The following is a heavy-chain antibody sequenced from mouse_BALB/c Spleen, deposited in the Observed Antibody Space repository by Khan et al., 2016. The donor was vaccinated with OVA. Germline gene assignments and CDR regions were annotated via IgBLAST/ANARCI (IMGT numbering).Heavy chain of an antibody. D-gene: IGHD1-2*01. CDR2: IDPFSGGT. CDR3: TRHCYGAWFTY. V-gene: IGHV1S135*01. CDR1: GYSFTSSY. Sequence: VQLKQSGPELMKPGASVKISCKASGYSFTSSYIHWLMQSHGKSLEWIGYIDPFSGGTTYNQNFKGKATLTVDKSSRTAYKHLSNLTSVEPSADFCTRHCYGAWFTYWCQGTLVTGSA. J-gene: IGHJ3*01.